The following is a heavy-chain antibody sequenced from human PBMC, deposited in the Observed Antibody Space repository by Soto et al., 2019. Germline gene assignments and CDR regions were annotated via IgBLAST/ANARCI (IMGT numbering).Heavy chain of an antibody. V-gene: IGHV4-59*08. D-gene: IGHD2-21*02. CDR3: VRQGIDCLHVLVDV. Sequence: QVQLQQSGPRLVKPSETLSLTCTVSSGPDRSHNWGWIRQPPGRGLEWIGYVYYTGDTDYNPSLRGRVTMSADTSTNAISLTLTSVTAADTAVYYCVRQGIDCLHVLVDVWGQGTTVSVSS. CDR2: VYYTGDT. CDR1: SGPDRSHN. J-gene: IGHJ6*02.